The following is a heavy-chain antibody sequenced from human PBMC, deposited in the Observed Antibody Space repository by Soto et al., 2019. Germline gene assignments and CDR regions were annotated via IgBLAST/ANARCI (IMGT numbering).Heavy chain of an antibody. CDR1: GGSFSGYY. V-gene: IGHV4-34*01. J-gene: IGHJ5*02. D-gene: IGHD3-22*01. CDR2: INHSGST. CDR3: AREHYNDRNNWFDP. Sequence: SETLSLTCAVYGGSFSGYYWSWIRQPPGKGLEWIGEINHSGSTNYNPSLKSRVTISVDTSKNQFSLKLSSVTAADTAVYYCAREHYNDRNNWFDPWGQGTLVT.